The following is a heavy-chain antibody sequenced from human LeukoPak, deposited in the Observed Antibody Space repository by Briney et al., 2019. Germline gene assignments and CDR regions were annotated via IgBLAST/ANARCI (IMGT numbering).Heavy chain of an antibody. CDR2: ISDDGSNK. CDR3: AKLRWLGSYFDY. V-gene: IGHV3-30*18. D-gene: IGHD6-19*01. J-gene: IGHJ4*02. Sequence: TGGSLRLSCAASGFTFSSYGMHWVRQAPGKGLEWVAFISDDGSNKYYADSVKGLFTISRDNSKTTLYLQLTSLRAEDTAVYYCAKLRWLGSYFDYWGQGTLVTVSS. CDR1: GFTFSSYG.